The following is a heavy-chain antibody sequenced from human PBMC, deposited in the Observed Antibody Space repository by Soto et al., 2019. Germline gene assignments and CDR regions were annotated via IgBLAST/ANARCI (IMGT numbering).Heavy chain of an antibody. CDR3: ARGESSSRPQNWFDP. J-gene: IGHJ5*02. CDR1: GFTFSSYS. D-gene: IGHD6-13*01. V-gene: IGHV3-48*01. CDR2: ISSSSSTI. Sequence: GGSLRLSCAASGFTFSSYSMNWVRQAPGKGLEWVSYISSSSSTIYYADSVKGRFTISRDNAKNSLYLQMNSLRAEDTAVYYCARGESSSRPQNWFDPWGQGTLVTVSS.